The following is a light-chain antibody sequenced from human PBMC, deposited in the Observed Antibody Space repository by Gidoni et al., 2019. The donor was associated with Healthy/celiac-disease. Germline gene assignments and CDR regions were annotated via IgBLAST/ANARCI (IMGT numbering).Light chain of an antibody. J-gene: IGLJ2*01. CDR2: QDS. V-gene: IGLV3-1*01. CDR3: QAWDSSTGV. Sequence: SYELTQPPSVSVSPGKTASITCSGDKLGDKYACWYQQKPGQSPVLVIYQDSKRPSGIPERVSGSNSGNTATLTISGTQAMDEADYYCQAWDSSTGVFGGGTKLTVL. CDR1: KLGDKY.